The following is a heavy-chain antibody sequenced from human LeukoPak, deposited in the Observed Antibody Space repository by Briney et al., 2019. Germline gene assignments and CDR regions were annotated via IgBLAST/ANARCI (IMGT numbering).Heavy chain of an antibody. CDR3: ARGPLRYFDWLLSEGPFDY. D-gene: IGHD3-9*01. CDR2: INHSGST. J-gene: IGHJ4*02. Sequence: SETLSLTCAVYGGSFSGYYWSWIRQPPGKGLEWIGEINHSGSTNYNPSLKSRVTISVDTSKNQFSLKLSSVTAADTAVYYCARGPLRYFDWLLSEGPFDYWGQGTLVTVSS. CDR1: GGSFSGYY. V-gene: IGHV4-34*01.